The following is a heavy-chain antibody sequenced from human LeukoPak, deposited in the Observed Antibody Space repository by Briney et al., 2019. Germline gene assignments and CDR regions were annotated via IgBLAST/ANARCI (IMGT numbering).Heavy chain of an antibody. V-gene: IGHV3-53*01. D-gene: IGHD6-6*01. CDR3: ARDGERIAARFGYNWFDP. J-gene: IGHJ5*02. CDR2: IYSGGST. CDR1: GFTVSSNY. Sequence: GGSLRLSCAASGFTVSSNYMSWVRQAPGKGLEWVSVIYSGGSTYYADSVKGRFTISRDNSKNTLYLQMNSLRAEDTAVYYCARDGERIAARFGYNWFDPWGQGTLVTVSS.